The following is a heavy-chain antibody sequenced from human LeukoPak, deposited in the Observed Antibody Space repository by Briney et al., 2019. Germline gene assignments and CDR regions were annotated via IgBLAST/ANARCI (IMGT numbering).Heavy chain of an antibody. CDR2: IYYSGST. CDR3: ARGLSLYCSGGSCLPNWFDP. V-gene: IGHV4-59*01. J-gene: IGHJ5*02. Sequence: SETLSLTCTVSGGSISSYYWSWIRQPPGKGLEWIGYIYYSGSTNYNPSLKSRVTISVDTSKNQFSLKLSSVTAADTAVYYCARGLSLYCSGGSCLPNWFDPWGQGTLVTVSS. D-gene: IGHD2-15*01. CDR1: GGSISSYY.